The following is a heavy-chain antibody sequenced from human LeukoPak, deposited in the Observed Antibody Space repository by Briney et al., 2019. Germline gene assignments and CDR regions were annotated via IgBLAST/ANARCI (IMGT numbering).Heavy chain of an antibody. J-gene: IGHJ5*02. V-gene: IGHV4-39*01. Sequence: KSSETLSLTCTVSGGSISSSSYYWGWIRQPPGKGLEWIGSIYYSGSTYYNPSLKSRVTISVDTSKNQFSLKLSSVTAADTAVYYCAILLWFGELSNWFDPWGQGTLVTVSS. CDR2: IYYSGST. CDR1: GGSISSSSYY. CDR3: AILLWFGELSNWFDP. D-gene: IGHD3-10*01.